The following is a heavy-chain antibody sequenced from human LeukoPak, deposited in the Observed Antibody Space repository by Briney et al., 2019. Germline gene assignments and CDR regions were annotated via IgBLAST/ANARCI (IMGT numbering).Heavy chain of an antibody. CDR1: GDSVSSNCAG. J-gene: IGHJ4*02. CDR3: ARDLVRDCSCAGCYSLPYDY. Sequence: SQTLSLTCAISGDSVSSNCAGWNWMTQSPSIGLEWLGRTCYRSKWYNSYAESVTSRITITPDTSSNQVSLQLNSVPPEDTAVYYCARDLVRDCSCAGCYSLPYDYWGEGNLVTVSS. V-gene: IGHV6-1*01. D-gene: IGHD2-15*01. CDR2: TCYRSKWYN.